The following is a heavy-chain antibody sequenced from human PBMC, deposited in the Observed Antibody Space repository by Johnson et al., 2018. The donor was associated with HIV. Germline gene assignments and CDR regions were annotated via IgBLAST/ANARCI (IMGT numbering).Heavy chain of an antibody. CDR1: GFTFSRYA. V-gene: IGHV3-30*04. CDR3: AREGPSERAGFDI. J-gene: IGHJ3*02. CDR2: ISYDGTNK. Sequence: QVQLVESGGGVVQPGRSLRLSCAASGFTFSRYAMHWVRQAPGKGLEWVALISYDGTNKYYADFVKGPCTISRDNSKNTLYLQLNSRSADDTAVYYCAREGPSERAGFDIWGQGTMVTVSS.